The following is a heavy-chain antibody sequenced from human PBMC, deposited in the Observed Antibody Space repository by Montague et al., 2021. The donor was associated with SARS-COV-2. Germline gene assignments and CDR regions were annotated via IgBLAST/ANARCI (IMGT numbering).Heavy chain of an antibody. CDR2: ISGSGADI. V-gene: IGHV3-21*06. D-gene: IGHD5-24*01. CDR3: ARWRWQQSEFDY. CDR1: GFTFNSYT. Sequence: SPRLSCAASGFTFNSYTMNWVRQAPGKGLEWVASISGSGADIYYAPSLKGRFTISRDNARNSLFLQMSSLRADDTALYYCARWRWQQSEFDYWGQGTLVTVSS. J-gene: IGHJ4*02.